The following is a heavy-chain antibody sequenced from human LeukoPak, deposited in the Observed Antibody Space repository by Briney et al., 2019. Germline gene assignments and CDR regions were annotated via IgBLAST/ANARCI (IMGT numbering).Heavy chain of an antibody. V-gene: IGHV1-18*01. Sequence: ASVKVSCKASGSIFTTYGISWVRQAPGPGLEWMGWISAYSGKTNYTQKLQGRVTMTTDTSTSTAYMELRSLRSDDTAVYYCVTVGGTTYFDHWGQGTLVTVSS. CDR3: VTVGGTTYFDH. D-gene: IGHD1-7*01. J-gene: IGHJ4*02. CDR2: ISAYSGKT. CDR1: GSIFTTYG.